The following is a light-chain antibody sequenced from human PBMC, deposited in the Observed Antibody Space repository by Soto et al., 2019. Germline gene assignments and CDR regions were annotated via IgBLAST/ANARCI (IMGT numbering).Light chain of an antibody. J-gene: IGLJ2*01. CDR3: QSYDSSLSGWKV. CDR2: GNS. CDR1: SSNIGAGYD. Sequence: QSVLTLPPSVSGAPGQRVTSSCTGSSSNIGAGYDVHWYQQLPGTAPKLLIYGNSNRPSGVPDRFSGSKSGTSASLAITGLQAEDEADYYCQSYDSSLSGWKVFGGGTKLTVL. V-gene: IGLV1-40*01.